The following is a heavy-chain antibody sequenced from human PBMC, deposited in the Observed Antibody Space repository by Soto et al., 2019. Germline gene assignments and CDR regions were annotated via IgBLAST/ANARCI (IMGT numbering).Heavy chain of an antibody. J-gene: IGHJ4*02. Sequence: SVKVSCKASGGTFSSYAISWVRQAPGQGLEWMGGIIPIFGTANYAQKFQGRVTITADESTSTAYMELSSLRSEDTAVYYCARGISKQQLVSPPDYWGQGTLVTVSS. D-gene: IGHD6-13*01. CDR2: IIPIFGTA. CDR3: ARGISKQQLVSPPDY. V-gene: IGHV1-69*13. CDR1: GGTFSSYA.